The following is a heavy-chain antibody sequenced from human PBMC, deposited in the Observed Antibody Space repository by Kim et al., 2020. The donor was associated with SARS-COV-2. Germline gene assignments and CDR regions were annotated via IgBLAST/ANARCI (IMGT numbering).Heavy chain of an antibody. CDR3: ARGNSGGAWLIDY. J-gene: IGHJ4*02. V-gene: IGHV3-48*02. Sequence: GGSLRLSCAASGFTFGSYSMNWVRQAPGKGLEWVSYISSSNSTINYGDSVQGRFTISRDNAKNSLYLQMNSLRDEDTAVYYCARGNSGGAWLIDYWGQGTLVTVSS. CDR1: GFTFGSYS. D-gene: IGHD6-25*01. CDR2: ISSSNSTI.